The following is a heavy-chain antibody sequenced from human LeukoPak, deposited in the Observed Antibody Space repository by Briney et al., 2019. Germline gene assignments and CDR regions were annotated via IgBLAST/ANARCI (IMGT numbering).Heavy chain of an antibody. V-gene: IGHV1-18*01. CDR2: ISAYNGNT. D-gene: IGHD5-12*01. CDR3: AREIVASESDAFDI. J-gene: IGHJ3*02. CDR1: GYTFTSYG. Sequence: ASVKVSCKASGYTFTSYGISWVRQAPGQGLEWMGWISAYNGNTNYAQRLQGRVTMTTDTSTSTAYMELRSLRSDDTAVYYCAREIVASESDAFDIWGQGTMVTVSS.